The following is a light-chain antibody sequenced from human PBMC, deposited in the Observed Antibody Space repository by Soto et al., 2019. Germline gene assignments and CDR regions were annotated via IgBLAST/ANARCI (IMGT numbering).Light chain of an antibody. Sequence: IQVTQPPSTLSASVGDRVTITCRASQSISSWLAWYQQKPGKAPKLLIYDASSLESGVPSRFSGSGSGTEFTLTISSLQPDDFATYYCQQYNSYPFAGGTKVDIK. J-gene: IGKJ4*01. CDR1: QSISSW. CDR3: QQYNSYP. V-gene: IGKV1-5*01. CDR2: DAS.